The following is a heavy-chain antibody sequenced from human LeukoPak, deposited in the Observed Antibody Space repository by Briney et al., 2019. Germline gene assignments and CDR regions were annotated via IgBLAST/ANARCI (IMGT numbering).Heavy chain of an antibody. CDR3: ARDLASDNGDYSWGPDY. CDR2: ISDDGNNE. V-gene: IGHV3-30-3*01. CDR1: GFTFTNYP. Sequence: GGSLRLSCAASGFTFTNYPIHWVRQAPGKGLDWVAVISDDGNNEYYSDSVKGRFTISRDNAKNSLYLQMNSLRAEDTAVYYCARDLASDNGDYSWGPDYWGQGTLVTVSS. D-gene: IGHD4-23*01. J-gene: IGHJ4*02.